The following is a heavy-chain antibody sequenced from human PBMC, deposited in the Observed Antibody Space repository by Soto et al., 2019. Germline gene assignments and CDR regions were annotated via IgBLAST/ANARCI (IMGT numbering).Heavy chain of an antibody. V-gene: IGHV3-23*01. CDR2: LSGSGGST. CDR3: AKYCEYSGYDFFDY. J-gene: IGHJ4*02. Sequence: EVQLLESGGGLVQPGGSLRLSCAASGFTFSSYAMSWVRLAPGKGLEWVSALSGSGGSTYYADSVKGRFTISRDNSKNTLYLQMNSLRADDMAVYYCAKYCEYSGYDFFDYWDQGTLVTVSS. CDR1: GFTFSSYA. D-gene: IGHD5-12*01.